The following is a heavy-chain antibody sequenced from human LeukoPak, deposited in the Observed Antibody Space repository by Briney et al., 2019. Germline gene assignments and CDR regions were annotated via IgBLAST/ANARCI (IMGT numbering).Heavy chain of an antibody. CDR2: IYTSGST. CDR3: ARVGSGWSPVEYYFDY. Sequence: SETLSLTCTVSGGSISSYYWSWIRQPAGKGLEWIGRIYTSGSTNYNPSLKSRVTMSVDTSKNQFSLKLSSVTAADTAVYYCARVGSGWSPVEYYFDYWGQGTLVTVSS. V-gene: IGHV4-4*07. J-gene: IGHJ4*02. D-gene: IGHD6-19*01. CDR1: GGSISSYY.